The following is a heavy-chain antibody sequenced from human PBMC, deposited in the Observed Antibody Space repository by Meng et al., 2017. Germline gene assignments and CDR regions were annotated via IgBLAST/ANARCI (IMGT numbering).Heavy chain of an antibody. D-gene: IGHD4/OR15-4a*01. V-gene: IGHV7-4-1*02. CDR2: INTNTGNP. CDR1: GYTFTSYG. CDR3: ARDNGANGFDY. Sequence: QVQLVQSGSELKNSEASVQGSCKASGYTFTSYGMNWVRQAPGQGLEWMGWINTNTGNPTYAQGFTGRFVFSLDTSVSTAYLQISSLEAEDTAVYFCARDNGANGFDYWGQGTLVTVSS. J-gene: IGHJ4*02.